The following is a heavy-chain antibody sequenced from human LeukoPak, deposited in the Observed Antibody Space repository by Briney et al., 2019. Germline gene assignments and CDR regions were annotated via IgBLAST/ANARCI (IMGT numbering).Heavy chain of an antibody. CDR1: GFTFSNYA. Sequence: GGSLRLSCAASGFTFSNYAVHWVRQAPGKGLEWVALISDDGNNKYYTNSVKGRFTISRDNSKNTLYLQMNSLRAEDTAVYYCATRTSGAFDFWGQGTML. V-gene: IGHV3-30-3*01. CDR2: ISDDGNNK. CDR3: ATRTSGAFDF. J-gene: IGHJ3*01.